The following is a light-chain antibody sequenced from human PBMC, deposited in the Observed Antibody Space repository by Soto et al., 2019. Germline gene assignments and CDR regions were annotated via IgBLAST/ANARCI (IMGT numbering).Light chain of an antibody. V-gene: IGKV1-5*01. CDR2: GAS. J-gene: IGKJ1*01. Sequence: DIQMTQSPSTLSASVGDTVTVTCRASQSVSGWLAWYQQKPGEAPKLLIYGASALPRGVPSRFSGSGSGTKFTLTIASLQPDDFATYYCQQYETFSGTFGPGTTVDIK. CDR1: QSVSGW. CDR3: QQYETFSGT.